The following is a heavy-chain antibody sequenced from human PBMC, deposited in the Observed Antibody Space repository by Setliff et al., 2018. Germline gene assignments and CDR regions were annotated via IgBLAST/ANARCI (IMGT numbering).Heavy chain of an antibody. V-gene: IGHV1-69*05. CDR1: GGTFRSYG. CDR2: IIPNFGTT. Sequence: ASVKVSCKASGGTFRSYGISWVRQAPGQGLEWMGGIIPNFGTTSYAQKFQGRVTITTDESTNTAYMELSSLRSDDTAVFYCAREGVVVKSAINYYYYMDVWGKGTTVTVSS. CDR3: AREGVVVKSAINYYYYMDV. D-gene: IGHD2-2*01. J-gene: IGHJ6*03.